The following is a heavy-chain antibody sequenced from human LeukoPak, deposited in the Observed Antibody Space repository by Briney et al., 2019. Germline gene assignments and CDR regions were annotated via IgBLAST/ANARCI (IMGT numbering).Heavy chain of an antibody. CDR1: GGTFSSYA. Sequence: SVKVSCKASGGTFSSYAISWVRQAPGQGLEWMRRIIPILGIANYAQKFQGRVTITADKSTSTAYMELSSLRSEDTAVYYCAVHSSGYFVSPYYFDYWGQGTLVTVSS. D-gene: IGHD3-22*01. V-gene: IGHV1-69*04. CDR2: IIPILGIA. J-gene: IGHJ4*02. CDR3: AVHSSGYFVSPYYFDY.